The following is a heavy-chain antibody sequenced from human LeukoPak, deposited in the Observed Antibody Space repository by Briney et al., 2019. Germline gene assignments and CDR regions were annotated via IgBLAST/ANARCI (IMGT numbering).Heavy chain of an antibody. CDR3: ARVAVYSSSFREFDY. Sequence: GASVKVSCKASGGTFSSYAISWVRQAPGQGLEWMGGIIPTFGTANYAQKFQGRVTTTADESTSTAYMELSSLRSEDTAVYYCARVAVYSSSFREFDYWGQGTLVTVSS. CDR1: GGTFSSYA. J-gene: IGHJ4*02. CDR2: IIPTFGTA. V-gene: IGHV1-69*13. D-gene: IGHD6-6*01.